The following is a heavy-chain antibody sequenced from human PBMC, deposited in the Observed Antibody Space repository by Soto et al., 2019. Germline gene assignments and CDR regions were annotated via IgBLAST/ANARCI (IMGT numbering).Heavy chain of an antibody. CDR2: ISGSGGST. D-gene: IGHD5-12*01. J-gene: IGHJ4*02. CDR1: GFTFSSYA. Sequence: GGSLSLSCAASGFTFSSYAMSWVRQAPEKGLERVSAISGSGGSTYYAVSVKGRFTISRDNSKNTLYLQMNSLRAEDTAVYYCAKDQLGGYPTYYFDYWGQGTLVTVSS. CDR3: AKDQLGGYPTYYFDY. V-gene: IGHV3-23*01.